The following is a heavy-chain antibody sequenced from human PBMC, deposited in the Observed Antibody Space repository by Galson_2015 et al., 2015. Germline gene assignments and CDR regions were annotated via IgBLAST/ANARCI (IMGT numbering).Heavy chain of an antibody. CDR1: GFAVGSNS. CDR2: IFAGGST. Sequence: SLRLSCAASGFAVGSNSMTWVRQAPGKGLEWVSLIFAGGSTYYAASVKGRFTISRANSKNTLSLQMNNLRIDDTAVYYCARSSTDDYGDSNFDNWGQGIQVTVSS. D-gene: IGHD4-17*01. V-gene: IGHV3-66*02. CDR3: ARSSTDDYGDSNFDN. J-gene: IGHJ4*01.